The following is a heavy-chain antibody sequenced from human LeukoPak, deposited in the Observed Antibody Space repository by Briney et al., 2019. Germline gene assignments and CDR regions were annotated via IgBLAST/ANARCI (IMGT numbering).Heavy chain of an antibody. CDR2: ISYDGSNK. CDR1: GLTFSSYA. D-gene: IGHD2-15*01. V-gene: IGHV3-30-3*01. Sequence: PGGSLRLSCAASGLTFSSYAMHWVRQAPGKGLEWVAVISYDGSNKYYADSVKGRFTISRDNSKNTLYLQMNSLRAEDTAVYYCARDWVAGWGQGTLVTVSS. CDR3: ARDWVAG. J-gene: IGHJ4*02.